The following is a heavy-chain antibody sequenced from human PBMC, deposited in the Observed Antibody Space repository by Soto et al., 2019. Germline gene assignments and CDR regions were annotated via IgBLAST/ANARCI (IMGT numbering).Heavy chain of an antibody. CDR1: GFSLSTSGVG. CDR3: AHSGRRREVPDGTYFDY. J-gene: IGHJ4*02. D-gene: IGHD2-2*01. V-gene: IGHV2-5*02. CDR2: IYWDDDK. Sequence: QITLKESGPTLVKPTQTLTLTCTFSGFSLSTSGVGVGWIRQPPGKALEWLALIYWDDDKRYSPSLKSRLTITKDTSKNQVVLTMTNMDPVDTATYYCAHSGRRREVPDGTYFDYWGQGTLVTVSS.